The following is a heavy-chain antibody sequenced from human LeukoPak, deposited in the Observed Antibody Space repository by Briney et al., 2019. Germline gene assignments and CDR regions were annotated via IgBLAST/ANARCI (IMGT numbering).Heavy chain of an antibody. CDR1: GFTLRSYA. CDR2: ISGSGGST. D-gene: IGHD5-12*01. Sequence: GGSLRLSCAASGFTLRSYAMSWVRQAPGKGLEWVSGISGSGGSTYYADPVKGRFTISRDSSKNTLYLQMNSLRAEDTAVYYCAKDGSTPNWGQGTLVTVSS. J-gene: IGHJ4*02. V-gene: IGHV3-23*01. CDR3: AKDGSTPN.